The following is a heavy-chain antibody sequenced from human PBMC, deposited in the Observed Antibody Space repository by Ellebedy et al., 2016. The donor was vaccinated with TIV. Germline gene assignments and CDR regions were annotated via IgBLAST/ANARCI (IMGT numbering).Heavy chain of an antibody. CDR2: LNPNSGNP. Sequence: ASVKVSCKASGYTFTSYGISWVRQAPGQGLEWMGWLNPNSGNPGYAQKFQGRVTMTRNTSISTAYMELSSLRSEDTAVYYCARGRIAQLWSERYFDLWGRGTLVTVSS. CDR1: GYTFTSYG. J-gene: IGHJ2*01. V-gene: IGHV1-8*02. D-gene: IGHD3-10*01. CDR3: ARGRIAQLWSERYFDL.